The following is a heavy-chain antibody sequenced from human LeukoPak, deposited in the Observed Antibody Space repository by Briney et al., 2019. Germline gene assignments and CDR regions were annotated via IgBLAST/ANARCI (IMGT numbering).Heavy chain of an antibody. CDR3: ARDLYRDSLPVSWFDP. D-gene: IGHD4-11*01. CDR2: ISDYNGNT. V-gene: IGHV1-18*01. CDR1: GYTFTSYG. J-gene: IGHJ5*02. Sequence: ASVEVSCKASGYTFTSYGISWVRQAPGQGLEWMGWISDYNGNTNYAQKLQGRVTMTTDTSTSTAYMELRSLRSDDTAVYYCARDLYRDSLPVSWFDPWGQGTLVTVSS.